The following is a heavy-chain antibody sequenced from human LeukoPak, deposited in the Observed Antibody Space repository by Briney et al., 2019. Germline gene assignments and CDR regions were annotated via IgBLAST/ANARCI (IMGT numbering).Heavy chain of an antibody. CDR3: ARGDSSGYYYLDY. CDR2: IYYSGST. V-gene: IGHV4-39*07. Sequence: SETLSLTCTVSGGSISSSSYYWGWIRQPPGKGLEWIGSIYYSGSTYYNPSLKSRVTISVDTSKNQFSLKLSSVTAADTAVYYCARGDSSGYYYLDYWGQGTLVTVSS. J-gene: IGHJ4*02. CDR1: GGSISSSSYY. D-gene: IGHD3-22*01.